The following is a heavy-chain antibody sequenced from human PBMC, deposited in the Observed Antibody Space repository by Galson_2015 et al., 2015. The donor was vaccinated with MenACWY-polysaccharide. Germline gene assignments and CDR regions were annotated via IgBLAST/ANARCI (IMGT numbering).Heavy chain of an antibody. Sequence: SLRLSCAASGVIFSNYGMHWVRQAPGMGLEWVALISYDGGTKYYADSVKGRFTISRDKSRNTLYLQMDSLRPEDTAVYFCAREGDTYRSGQYGSWGQGTLVTVSS. CDR2: ISYDGGTK. V-gene: IGHV3-30*03. CDR1: GVIFSNYG. CDR3: AREGDTYRSGQYGS. D-gene: IGHD3-16*01. J-gene: IGHJ4*02.